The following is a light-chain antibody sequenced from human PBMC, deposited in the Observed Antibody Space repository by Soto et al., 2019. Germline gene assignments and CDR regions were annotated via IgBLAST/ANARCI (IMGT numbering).Light chain of an antibody. CDR3: QQYGSSPPT. J-gene: IGKJ4*01. CDR1: QSVSSSY. Sequence: EIVLTQSPGTLSLSPGERATLSCRASQSVSSSYLAWYQQKPGQAPRLLIYGASSRATGIPDRFSGSGSGTDFPLTISRLEPEDFAVYYCQQYGSSPPTFGEGPRWRSN. CDR2: GAS. V-gene: IGKV3-20*01.